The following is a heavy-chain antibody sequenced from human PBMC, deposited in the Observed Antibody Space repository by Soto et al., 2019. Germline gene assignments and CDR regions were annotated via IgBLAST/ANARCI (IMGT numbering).Heavy chain of an antibody. CDR1: GVSFSTYY. CDR2: INHNGNN. CDR3: ARGGSNDWQVAFDI. D-gene: IGHD3-9*01. Sequence: SETLSLTCVVSGVSFSTYYYSWIRQAPGKGLEWIGEINHNGNNNYSPSLKSRDTMSLDTSKNQFSLKLTSVTAADTGVYYCARGGSNDWQVAFDIWGQGTMVTVSS. J-gene: IGHJ3*02. V-gene: IGHV4-34*01.